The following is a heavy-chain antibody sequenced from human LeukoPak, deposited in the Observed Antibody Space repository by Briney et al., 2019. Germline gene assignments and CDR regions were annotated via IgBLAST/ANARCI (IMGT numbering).Heavy chain of an antibody. CDR2: IYYSGST. Sequence: PSETLSLTCTVSGGSISSYYWSWIRQPPGKGLEWIGYIYYSGSTNYNPSLKSRVTISVDTPKNQFSLKLSSVTAADTAVYYCARRVSGGLDVWGQGTTVTVSS. J-gene: IGHJ6*02. V-gene: IGHV4-59*08. CDR3: ARRVSGGLDV. D-gene: IGHD3-10*01. CDR1: GGSISSYY.